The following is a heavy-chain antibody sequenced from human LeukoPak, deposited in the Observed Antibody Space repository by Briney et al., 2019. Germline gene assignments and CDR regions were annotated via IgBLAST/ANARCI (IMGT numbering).Heavy chain of an antibody. Sequence: GGSLRLSCGASGFTFSNYGMHWVRQAPGKGLEWVAFIRHHGGNVYYADSVKGRFTISRENSKNTLYLQMNSLRAEDTAVYYCAKKMMMLEVGNYFDYWGQGTLITVSS. V-gene: IGHV3-30*02. D-gene: IGHD7-27*01. J-gene: IGHJ4*02. CDR2: IRHHGGNV. CDR1: GFTFSNYG. CDR3: AKKMMMLEVGNYFDY.